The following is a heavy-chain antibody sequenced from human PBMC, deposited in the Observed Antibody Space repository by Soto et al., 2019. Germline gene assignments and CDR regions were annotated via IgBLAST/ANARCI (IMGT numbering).Heavy chain of an antibody. CDR2: ISGDGYST. V-gene: IGHV3-23*01. J-gene: IGHJ4*02. CDR3: AKSSGYYDSRARFDY. CDR1: GFRFNSFA. D-gene: IGHD3-22*01. Sequence: EVQLLESGGGLVQPGGSLRLSCAASGFRFNSFAMSWVHQAPGKGLEWVSAISGDGYSTYYADSVKGRFTVSRDNSNNTHYLQMDSLRAEDTAVYYCAKSSGYYDSRARFDYWGQGSLVTVSS.